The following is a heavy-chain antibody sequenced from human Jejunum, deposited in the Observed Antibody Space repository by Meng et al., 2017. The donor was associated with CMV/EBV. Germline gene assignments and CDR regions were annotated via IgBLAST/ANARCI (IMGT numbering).Heavy chain of an antibody. Sequence: SGFTFRDSAMRWVRQALGQGLEWVSSISGSGGDKFYADSVRGRFTISRDNSKNTVYLQMNGLGAEDTAVYYCTKGVSGPLYYFDHWGQGMRVTVSS. CDR2: ISGSGGDK. CDR3: TKGVSGPLYYFDH. D-gene: IGHD2-15*01. CDR1: GFTFRDSA. V-gene: IGHV3-23*01. J-gene: IGHJ4*02.